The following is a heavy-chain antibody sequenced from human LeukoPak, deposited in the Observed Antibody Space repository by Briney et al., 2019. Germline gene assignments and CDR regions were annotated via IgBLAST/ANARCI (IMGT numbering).Heavy chain of an antibody. Sequence: GASVKVSCKASGYTFTSYGISWVRQAPGQGLEWMGWISAYNGNTNYAQKLQGRVTMTTDISTSTAYMELRSLRSDDTAVYYCARDSAFVVVVAANYFDYWGQGTLVTVSS. CDR3: ARDSAFVVVVAANYFDY. CDR2: ISAYNGNT. V-gene: IGHV1-18*01. J-gene: IGHJ4*02. CDR1: GYTFTSYG. D-gene: IGHD2-15*01.